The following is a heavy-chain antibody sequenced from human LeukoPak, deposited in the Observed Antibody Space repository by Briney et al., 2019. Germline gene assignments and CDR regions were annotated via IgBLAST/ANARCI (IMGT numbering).Heavy chain of an antibody. J-gene: IGHJ3*02. CDR1: GYTFTGYY. CDR2: MNPNSGNT. D-gene: IGHD4-23*01. Sequence: ASVKVSCKASGYTFTGYYMHWVRQATGQGLEWMGWMNPNSGNTGYAQKFQGRVTITRNNFISTVYMELSSLRSEDTAVYYCARRLGLRWDLQAFDIWGQGTMVTVPS. V-gene: IGHV1-8*03. CDR3: ARRLGLRWDLQAFDI.